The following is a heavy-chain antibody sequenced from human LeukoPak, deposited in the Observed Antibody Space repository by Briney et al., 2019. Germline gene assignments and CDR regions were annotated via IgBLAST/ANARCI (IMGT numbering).Heavy chain of an antibody. CDR1: GFTVSSNY. CDR2: IYSGGST. D-gene: IGHD3-22*01. Sequence: PGGSLRLSCAASGFTVSSNYMSWVRQAPGKGLEWVSVIYSGGSTYYADSVEGRFTISRDNSKNTLFLQMNSLRPEDTAVYYCARERITMISEAFDIWGQGTMVTVPS. V-gene: IGHV3-66*01. J-gene: IGHJ3*02. CDR3: ARERITMISEAFDI.